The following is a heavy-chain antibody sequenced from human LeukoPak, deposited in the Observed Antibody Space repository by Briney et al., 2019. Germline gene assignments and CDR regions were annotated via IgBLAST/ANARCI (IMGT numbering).Heavy chain of an antibody. CDR2: ISAYNGNT. CDR3: ARDHRVHCSGGSCYSGGFDP. J-gene: IGHJ5*02. D-gene: IGHD2-15*01. Sequence: ASGKVACKASGYTFTSYGISWVRQAPGQGLEWMGWISAYNGNTNYAQKLQGRVTITTDTSTSTAYMELRSLRSDDTAVYYCARDHRVHCSGGSCYSGGFDPWGQGTLVTVSS. V-gene: IGHV1-18*01. CDR1: GYTFTSYG.